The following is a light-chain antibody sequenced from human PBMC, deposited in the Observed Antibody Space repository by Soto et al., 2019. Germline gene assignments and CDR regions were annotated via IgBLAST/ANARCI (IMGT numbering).Light chain of an antibody. Sequence: LILTRSPGTLSLSPGERATLSCRASESVRNNSLAWYQQHPGQAPRLLIFGASSRATGIPDRFTGTGSGADFSLTISRLEPDDSAVYFCHHYGYGADNFGQGTKLEIK. CDR3: HHYGYGADN. V-gene: IGKV3-20*01. CDR1: ESVRNNS. CDR2: GAS. J-gene: IGKJ2*01.